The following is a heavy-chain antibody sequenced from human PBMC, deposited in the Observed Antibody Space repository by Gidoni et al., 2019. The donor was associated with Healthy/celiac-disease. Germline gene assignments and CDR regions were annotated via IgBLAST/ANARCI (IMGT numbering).Heavy chain of an antibody. CDR1: GGSISSSSYY. V-gene: IGHV4-39*01. CDR3: ARHSEIAVAAPDVAHFDY. CDR2: IYYSGST. J-gene: IGHJ4*02. Sequence: QLQLQESGPGLVKPSETLSLTCTVSGGSISSSSYYWGWIRQPPGKGLEWIGSIYYSGSTYYNPSLKSRVTISVDTSKNQFSLKLSSVTAADTAVYYCARHSEIAVAAPDVAHFDYWGQGTLVTVSS. D-gene: IGHD6-19*01.